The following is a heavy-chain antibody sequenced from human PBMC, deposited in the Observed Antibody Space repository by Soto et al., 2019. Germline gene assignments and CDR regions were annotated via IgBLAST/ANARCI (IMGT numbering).Heavy chain of an antibody. Sequence: SSETLSLTCAVYGGSFSGYYWSWIRQPPGKGLEWIGEINHSGSTNYNPSLKSRVTISVDTSKNQFSLKLSSVTAADTAVYYCARWQWLVYFDYWGQGTLVTVSP. CDR3: ARWQWLVYFDY. J-gene: IGHJ4*02. CDR2: INHSGST. D-gene: IGHD6-19*01. V-gene: IGHV4-34*01. CDR1: GGSFSGYY.